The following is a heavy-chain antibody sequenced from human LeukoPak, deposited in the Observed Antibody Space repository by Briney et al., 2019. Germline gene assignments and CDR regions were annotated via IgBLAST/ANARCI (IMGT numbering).Heavy chain of an antibody. J-gene: IGHJ4*02. CDR3: ARVEATATAYFDY. CDR2: IYPSGNT. Sequence: PSETLSLICTVSGGSVSSGDYYWSWIRQPAGEGLEWIGRIYPSGNTNYNPSLKSRVTISMDTSKNRISLKVSSVTAADTAVYYCARVEATATAYFDYWGQGTLVTVSS. V-gene: IGHV4-61*02. D-gene: IGHD5-18*01. CDR1: GGSVSSGDYY.